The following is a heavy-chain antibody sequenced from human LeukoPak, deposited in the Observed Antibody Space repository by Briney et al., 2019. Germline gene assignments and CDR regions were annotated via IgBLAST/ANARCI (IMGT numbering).Heavy chain of an antibody. CDR3: ARDSRLELEGSTFYYYYYMDV. J-gene: IGHJ6*03. CDR1: GGSFSGYY. D-gene: IGHD1-7*01. CDR2: VYTSGST. Sequence: SETLSLTCAVYGGSFSGYYWSWIRQPPGKGLEWIGHVYTSGSTNYNPSLKSRVTISIDTSKNQFFLKLSSVTAADTAVYYCARDSRLELEGSTFYYYYYMDVWGKGTTVTVSS. V-gene: IGHV4-59*01.